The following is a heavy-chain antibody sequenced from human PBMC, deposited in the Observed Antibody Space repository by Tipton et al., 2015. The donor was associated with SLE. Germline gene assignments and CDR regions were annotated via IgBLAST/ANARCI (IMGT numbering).Heavy chain of an antibody. CDR2: IYYSGST. V-gene: IGHV4-39*07. J-gene: IGHJ4*02. CDR3: ARAIAAAAVDY. D-gene: IGHD6-13*01. CDR1: GGSISSSSYY. Sequence: TLSLTCTVSGGSISSSSYYWGWIRQPPGKGLEWIGSIYYSGSTYYNPSPKSRVTISVDTSKNQFSLKLSSVTAADTAVYYCARAIAAAAVDYWGQGTLVTVSS.